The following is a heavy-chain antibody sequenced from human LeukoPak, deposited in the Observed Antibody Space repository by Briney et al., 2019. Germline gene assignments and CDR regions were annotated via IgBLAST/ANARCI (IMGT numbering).Heavy chain of an antibody. V-gene: IGHV3-74*01. Sequence: GGSLRLSCAASGFTFSDYWMHWVRQAPGKGLVWVSRVSSDGTSTSYADSVKGRFTISRDNAKNTLFLQMNSLRAEDAAIYYCAKGERGIDYWGQGTLVTVSS. CDR2: VSSDGTST. D-gene: IGHD7-27*01. CDR1: GFTFSDYW. CDR3: AKGERGIDY. J-gene: IGHJ4*02.